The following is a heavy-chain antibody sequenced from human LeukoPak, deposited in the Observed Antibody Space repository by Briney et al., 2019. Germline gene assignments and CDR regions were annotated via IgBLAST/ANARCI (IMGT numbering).Heavy chain of an antibody. V-gene: IGHV3-66*01. CDR3: ARETGDDAFDI. CDR1: GFTVSGNY. Sequence: GGSLRLSCAASGFTVSGNYMSWVRQAPGKGLEWVSVIYSGGTTYYADSVKGRFTISRDNSKKTLYLQMNSLRAEDTAVYYCARETGDDAFDIWGQGTMVTVSS. D-gene: IGHD7-27*01. CDR2: IYSGGTT. J-gene: IGHJ3*02.